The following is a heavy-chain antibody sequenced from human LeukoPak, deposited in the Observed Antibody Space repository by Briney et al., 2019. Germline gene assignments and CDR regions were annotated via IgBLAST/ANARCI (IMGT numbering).Heavy chain of an antibody. CDR1: GFTFSSYS. Sequence: PGGSLRLSCAASGFTFSSYSMNWVRQAPGKGLEWVSSISSSSSYIYYADSVKGRFTISRDNAKNSLYLQMNSLRAEDTAVYYCARGMATIDGCYYYMDVWGKGTTVTVSS. D-gene: IGHD5-24*01. J-gene: IGHJ6*03. V-gene: IGHV3-21*01. CDR3: ARGMATIDGCYYYMDV. CDR2: ISSSSSYI.